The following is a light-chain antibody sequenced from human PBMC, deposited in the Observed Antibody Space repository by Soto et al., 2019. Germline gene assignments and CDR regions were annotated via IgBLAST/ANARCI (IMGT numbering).Light chain of an antibody. CDR2: KAS. J-gene: IGKJ1*01. Sequence: DIQMTQSPSTLSGAVGDRVTITCRASQTISSWLAWYQQKPGKAPKLLIYKASTLKSGVPSRFSGSGSGTDFTVTISSLQLDDFSTYYCQHYNSYSEAFGQGTKVELK. CDR3: QHYNSYSEA. V-gene: IGKV1-5*03. CDR1: QTISSW.